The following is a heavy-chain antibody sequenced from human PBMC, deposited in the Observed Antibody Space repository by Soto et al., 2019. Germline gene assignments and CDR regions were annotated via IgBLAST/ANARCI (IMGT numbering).Heavy chain of an antibody. CDR1: GYTFTSYG. J-gene: IGHJ4*02. CDR2: ISAYNGNT. D-gene: IGHD5-12*01. CDR3: AREIDPSHTEATIHFDY. V-gene: IGHV1-18*01. Sequence: ASVKVSCKASGYTFTSYGISWVRQAPGQGLEWMGWISAYNGNTNYAQKLQGRVTMTTDTSTSTAYMELRSLRSDDTAVYYCAREIDPSHTEATIHFDYWGQGTLVTVSS.